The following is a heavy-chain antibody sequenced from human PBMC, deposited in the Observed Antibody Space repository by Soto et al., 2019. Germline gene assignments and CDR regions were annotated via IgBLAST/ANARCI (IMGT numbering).Heavy chain of an antibody. CDR3: AKDEGVGGTLGLFDY. CDR1: GFVFTYYA. Sequence: QVQLVESGGGAVQPGESLRLSCVASGFVFTYYAMHWFRQAPGKGLKSVAVMSSDGSKIHHTDSVKGRFTISRDNSKNTLYLQMNSLRKEDTAVYFCAKDEGVGGTLGLFDYWGQGTLVSVSS. J-gene: IGHJ4*02. D-gene: IGHD1-26*01. V-gene: IGHV3-30*18. CDR2: MSSDGSKI.